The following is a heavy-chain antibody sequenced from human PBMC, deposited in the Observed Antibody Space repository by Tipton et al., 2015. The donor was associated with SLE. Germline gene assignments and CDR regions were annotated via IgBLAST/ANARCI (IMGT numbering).Heavy chain of an antibody. CDR2: IYYSGST. CDR3: ARDEDLDY. Sequence: TLSLTCTVSGGSISSYYWSWIRQPPGKGLEWIGYIYYSGSTNYNPSLESRVTISVDTSKNQFSLKVSSVTAADTAVYYCARDEDLDYWGQGTLVTVSS. V-gene: IGHV4-59*01. CDR1: GGSISSYY. J-gene: IGHJ4*02.